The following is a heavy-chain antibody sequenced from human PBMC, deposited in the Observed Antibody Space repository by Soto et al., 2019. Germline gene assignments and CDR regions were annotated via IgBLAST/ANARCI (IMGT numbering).Heavy chain of an antibody. D-gene: IGHD3-10*01. CDR1: EFTFSSYW. CDR2: INSDGSST. J-gene: IGHJ4*02. Sequence: EVQLVESGGGLVQPGGSLRLSCAASEFTFSSYWMHWVRQAPGKGLVWVSRINSDGSSTSYADSVMGRFTISRDNAKNTLYLQMNSLRAEDTAVYYCARVEGSMVRGVICLGHFPDYWGQGTLVTVSS. V-gene: IGHV3-74*01. CDR3: ARVEGSMVRGVICLGHFPDY.